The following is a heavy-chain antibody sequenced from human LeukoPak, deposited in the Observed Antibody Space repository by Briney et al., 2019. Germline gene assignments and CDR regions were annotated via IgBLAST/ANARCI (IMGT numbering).Heavy chain of an antibody. CDR1: GFIFNNYG. J-gene: IGHJ4*02. D-gene: IGHD3-22*01. V-gene: IGHV3-30*02. CDR3: VGGDYYDSSGYSQFDY. Sequence: GGSLRLSCAASGFIFNNYGMHWVRQAPGKGLERVAFIRYDGTNKYYVDSVKGRFTISRDNSKNTLSLQMNSLRVEDTAVYYCVGGDYYDSSGYSQFDYWGQGTLVTVSS. CDR2: IRYDGTNK.